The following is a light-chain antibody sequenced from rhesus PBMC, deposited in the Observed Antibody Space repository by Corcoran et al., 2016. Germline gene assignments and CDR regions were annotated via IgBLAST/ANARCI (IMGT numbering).Light chain of an antibody. Sequence: DIQMTQSPSSLSASVGDTVTITCRASQGISSWLAWYQQKPGKAPKLQIYKASSLQSGVPSRFSGSGSGTDLTLTISSLQSEDFATYYCQQYSSRPLTFGGGTKVELK. CDR1: QGISSW. CDR3: QQYSSRPLT. J-gene: IGKJ4*01. CDR2: KAS. V-gene: IGKV1-22*01.